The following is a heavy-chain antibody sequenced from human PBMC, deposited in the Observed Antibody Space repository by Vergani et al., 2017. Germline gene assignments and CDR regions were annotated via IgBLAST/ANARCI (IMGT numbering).Heavy chain of an antibody. J-gene: IGHJ3*02. Sequence: QVQLQESGPGLVKPSETLSLTCAVYGGSFSGYYWSWIRQPPGKGLEWIGEINHSGSTNYNPSLKSRVTISVDTSKNQFSLKLSSVTAADTAVYYCARAGSGSYPKRGDAFDIWGQGTMVTVSS. CDR1: GGSFSGYY. CDR3: ARAGSGSYPKRGDAFDI. D-gene: IGHD3-10*01. V-gene: IGHV4-34*01. CDR2: INHSGST.